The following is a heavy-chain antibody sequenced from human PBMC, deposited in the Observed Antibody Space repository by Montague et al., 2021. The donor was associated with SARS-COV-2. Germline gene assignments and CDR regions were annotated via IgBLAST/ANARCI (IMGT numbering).Heavy chain of an antibody. V-gene: IGHV4-39*01. Sequence: SETLSLTCTVSGGSVSSSNYYWGWIRQPPGKGLEWIGSIHYSGSTYYKPSLKSRVTISLDTSKNQFSLKLNSATAADTAVYYCSRGDFGVVIIPYYYYYMDVWGKGTTVTVSS. J-gene: IGHJ6*03. CDR1: GGSVSSSNYY. CDR3: SRGDFGVVIIPYYYYYMDV. D-gene: IGHD3-3*01. CDR2: IHYSGST.